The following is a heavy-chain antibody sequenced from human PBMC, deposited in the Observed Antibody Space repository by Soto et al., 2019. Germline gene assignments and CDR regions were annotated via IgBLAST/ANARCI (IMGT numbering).Heavy chain of an antibody. CDR3: ATIVGANDY. CDR2: IYSSGSA. J-gene: IGHJ4*02. V-gene: IGHV4-4*07. D-gene: IGHD1-26*01. Sequence: SETLSLTCTVSRASIYTYSWTWIRQPAGKGLQWIGHIYSSGSANYSPSLKSRVSMSVDSSKNQISLKLSSVTAADTAVYYCATIVGANDYWGQGTLVTVSS. CDR1: RASIYTYS.